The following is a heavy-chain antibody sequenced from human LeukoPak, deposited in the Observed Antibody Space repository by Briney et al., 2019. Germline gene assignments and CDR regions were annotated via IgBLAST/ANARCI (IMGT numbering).Heavy chain of an antibody. D-gene: IGHD6-13*01. J-gene: IGHJ5*02. V-gene: IGHV1-18*01. CDR3: SRIFIAARGDNWFDP. Sequence: ASVKVSCKASGYTFTSYGISWVRQAPGQRLGWMGWRSAYNGNTNYTQNLQARVTTPTDTSTTTANTHWRSLRSALPARSSISRIFIAARGDNWFDPWGQGTLVTVSS. CDR2: RSAYNGNT. CDR1: GYTFTSYG.